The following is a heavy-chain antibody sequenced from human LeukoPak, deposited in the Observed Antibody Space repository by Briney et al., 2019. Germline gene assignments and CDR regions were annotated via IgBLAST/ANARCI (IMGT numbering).Heavy chain of an antibody. J-gene: IGHJ3*02. V-gene: IGHV1-24*01. D-gene: IGHD3-3*02. Sequence: ASVKVSCKVSGYTLTELSMHWVRQAPGKGLEWMGGFDPEDGETIYAQKFQGRVTMTEDTSTDTAYMELSSLRSEDTAVYYCATPHFYTAYDAFDIWGQGTMVTFSS. CDR1: GYTLTELS. CDR3: ATPHFYTAYDAFDI. CDR2: FDPEDGET.